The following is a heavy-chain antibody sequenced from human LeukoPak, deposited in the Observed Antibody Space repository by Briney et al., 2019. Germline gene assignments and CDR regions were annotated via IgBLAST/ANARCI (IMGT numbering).Heavy chain of an antibody. J-gene: IGHJ2*01. V-gene: IGHV4-38-2*01. CDR2: VDFPGTS. Sequence: PSETLSLTCDVSGYAVSSSHYWGWIRPPPGRGLQWIGHVDFPGTSAYNASLRGRVSISTEASKNRFSLRLTSVTGADAAIYYCARVVSQAAPDWYMDVWGGGTVVIVSS. CDR3: ARVVSQAAPDWYMDV. D-gene: IGHD2-21*01. CDR1: GYAVSSSHY.